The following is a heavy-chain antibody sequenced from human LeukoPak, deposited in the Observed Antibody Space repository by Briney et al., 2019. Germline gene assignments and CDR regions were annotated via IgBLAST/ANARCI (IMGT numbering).Heavy chain of an antibody. CDR1: GGSISSGSYY. CDR3: ARVATGGYYNC. V-gene: IGHV4-61*02. D-gene: IGHD3-22*01. CDR2: IYTSGST. J-gene: IGHJ4*02. Sequence: SETLSLTCTVSGGSISSGSYYWSWIRQPAGKGLEWIGRIYTSGSTNYNPSLKSRVTISVDTSKNQFSLKLTSVTAADTAVYYCARVATGGYYNCWGQGTLVTVSS.